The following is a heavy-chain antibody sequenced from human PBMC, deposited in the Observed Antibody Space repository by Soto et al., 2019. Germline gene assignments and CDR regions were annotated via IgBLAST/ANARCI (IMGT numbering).Heavy chain of an antibody. CDR2: ISYDGSNK. D-gene: IGHD2-21*02. V-gene: IGHV3-30-3*01. Sequence: QVQLVESGGGVVQPGRSLRLSCAASGFTFSSYAMHWVRQAPGKGLEWVAVISYDGSNKYYADSVKGRFTISRDNSKNTLYLQMNSLRAEDTAVYYCARGEVGYCGGDCHGGYYYGMDVWGQGTTVTVSS. J-gene: IGHJ6*02. CDR3: ARGEVGYCGGDCHGGYYYGMDV. CDR1: GFTFSSYA.